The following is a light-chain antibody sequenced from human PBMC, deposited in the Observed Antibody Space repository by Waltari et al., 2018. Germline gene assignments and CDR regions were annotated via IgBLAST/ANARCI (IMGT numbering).Light chain of an antibody. V-gene: IGLV2-11*01. Sequence: QSALAQPRSVSGSPGQSVTISCTGTSSNVGPYDYVSWYQHHPGRAPKLIIYDVSQRPFGVPDRFSASKSVNTASLTISGLQVEDEANYYCCSYAGTYTLIFGGGTEVTVL. CDR2: DVS. CDR1: SSNVGPYDY. CDR3: CSYAGTYTLI. J-gene: IGLJ2*01.